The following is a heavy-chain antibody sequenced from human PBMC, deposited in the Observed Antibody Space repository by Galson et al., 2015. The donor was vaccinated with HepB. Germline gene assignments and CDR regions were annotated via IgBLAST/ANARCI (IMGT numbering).Heavy chain of an antibody. CDR2: LSAIDGSA. CDR1: GFTFSNYA. CDR3: VKEAWGLDV. V-gene: IGHV3-23*01. Sequence: LRLSCAASGFTFSNYAMSWVRQAPGKGLEWVSGLSAIDGSAYYADSVKGRFTISRDTSKNTLYLQMHSLRAEDTAAYYCVKEAWGLDVWGQGTTVTVSS. J-gene: IGHJ6*02.